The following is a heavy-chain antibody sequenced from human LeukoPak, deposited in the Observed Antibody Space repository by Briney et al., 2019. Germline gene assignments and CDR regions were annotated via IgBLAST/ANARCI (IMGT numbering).Heavy chain of an antibody. CDR3: ARDLLYYDFWSGYPLGWFDP. V-gene: IGHV4-4*07. CDR1: GGSISSYY. D-gene: IGHD3-3*01. Sequence: SETLSLTCTVSGGSISSYYWSWIRQPAGKGLEWIGRIYTSGSTNYNPSLKSRVTMSVDTSKNQFSLKLSSVTAADTAVYYCARDLLYYDFWSGYPLGWFDPWGQGTLVTVSS. J-gene: IGHJ5*02. CDR2: IYTSGST.